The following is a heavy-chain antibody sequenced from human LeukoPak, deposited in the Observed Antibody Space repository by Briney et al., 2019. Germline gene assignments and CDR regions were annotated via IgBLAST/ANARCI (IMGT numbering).Heavy chain of an antibody. D-gene: IGHD5-18*01. Sequence: GGSLRLSCAASGFTVSSNSMSWVRQAPGQGLELVSVIYSGGNTYYADSVRGRFTIFRDNSKNTLYLQMNSLRAEDTAMYYCARKYTYGLDWGQGTLVTVSS. J-gene: IGHJ4*02. CDR2: IYSGGNT. CDR3: ARKYTYGLD. CDR1: GFTVSSNS. V-gene: IGHV3-66*01.